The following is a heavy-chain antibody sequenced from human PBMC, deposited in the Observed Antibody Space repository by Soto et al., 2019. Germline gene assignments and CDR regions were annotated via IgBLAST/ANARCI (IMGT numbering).Heavy chain of an antibody. Sequence: QVRLQESGPGLVKPSGTLSLTCAVSGVSLSSDYWWGRVRQSPGKGLEWIGEIYHTGTLNYNPSFQRRLTISLDQSTNQFSLHLESVTAADTALYYCARVRYDFSSGYLVPGMDVWGQGNPVTVS. CDR3: ARVRYDFSSGYLVPGMDV. CDR2: IYHTGTL. CDR1: GVSLSSDYW. V-gene: IGHV4-4*02. J-gene: IGHJ6*02. D-gene: IGHD3-3*01.